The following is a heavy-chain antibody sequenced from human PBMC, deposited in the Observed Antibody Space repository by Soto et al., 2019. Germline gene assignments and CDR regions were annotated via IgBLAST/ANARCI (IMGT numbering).Heavy chain of an antibody. Sequence: QVQLQESGPGLVKPSETLSLTCTVSGGSVSSGSYYWSWIRQSPGKGLEWIGYIYYSGSTNYNPSPKRRVTISVATSKNQFSLKLNSVTAADTAVYYCASYSSGWYDVSYWGQGTLVTVSS. D-gene: IGHD6-19*01. V-gene: IGHV4-61*01. J-gene: IGHJ4*02. CDR3: ASYSSGWYDVSY. CDR1: GGSVSSGSYY. CDR2: IYYSGST.